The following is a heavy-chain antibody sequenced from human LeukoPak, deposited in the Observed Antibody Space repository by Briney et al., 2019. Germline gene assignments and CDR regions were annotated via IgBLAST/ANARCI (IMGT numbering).Heavy chain of an antibody. CDR2: LRGDGET. J-gene: IGHJ4*02. Sequence: PGGSLTLSCAASGFTFSSYAMSWVRQAPARGLEWVSSLRGDGETFYIDSVKGRFTLSRDGSRNTVYLRLNNLRVEDTAVYFCAKASWVSRADAVLWGQGTLVTVSS. V-gene: IGHV3-23*01. CDR3: AKASWVSRADAVL. CDR1: GFTFSSYA. D-gene: IGHD3-16*01.